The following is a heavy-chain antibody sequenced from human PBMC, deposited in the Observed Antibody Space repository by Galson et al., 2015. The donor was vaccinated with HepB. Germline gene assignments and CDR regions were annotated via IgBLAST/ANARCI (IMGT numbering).Heavy chain of an antibody. Sequence: SLRLSCAGSGFTSSNYWMSWVRQAPGKGLEWVANIKEDGSEKYYVDSVKGRITISRDNAKNSLYLQMSSLRAEDTAVYYCARGPFRAASGMLWGQGTLVTVSS. D-gene: IGHD6-13*01. CDR1: GFTSSNYW. CDR2: IKEDGSEK. CDR3: ARGPFRAASGML. J-gene: IGHJ4*02. V-gene: IGHV3-7*04.